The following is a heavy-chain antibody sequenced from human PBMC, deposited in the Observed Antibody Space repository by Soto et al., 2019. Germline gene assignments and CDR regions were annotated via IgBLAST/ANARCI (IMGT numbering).Heavy chain of an antibody. V-gene: IGHV3-30-3*01. CDR1: GFTFSSYA. Sequence: QVQLVESGGGVVQPGRSLRLSCAASGFTFSSYAMHWVRQAPGKGLEWVAVISSDGSNKYYADSVKGRFTISRDNSKNTLYLQMNSLRAEDTAVYYCARPPSIITITPNWFDPWGQGTLVTVSS. CDR2: ISSDGSNK. CDR3: ARPPSIITITPNWFDP. J-gene: IGHJ5*02. D-gene: IGHD3-3*01.